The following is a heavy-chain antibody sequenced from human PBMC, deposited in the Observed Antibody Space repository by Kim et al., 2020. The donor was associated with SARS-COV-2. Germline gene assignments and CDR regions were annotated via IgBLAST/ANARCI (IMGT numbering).Heavy chain of an antibody. CDR3: ARPRSGWFFDY. Sequence: TSYNPSLTCRVTISVDTSKNQFSLKLSSVTAADTAVYYCARPRSGWFFDYWGQGTLVTVSS. V-gene: IGHV4-39*01. CDR2: T. J-gene: IGHJ4*02. D-gene: IGHD6-19*01.